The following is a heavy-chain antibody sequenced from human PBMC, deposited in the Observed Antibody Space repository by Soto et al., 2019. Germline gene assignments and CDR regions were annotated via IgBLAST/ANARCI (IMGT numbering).Heavy chain of an antibody. CDR3: SSFFFVLGSYFFPSDREYYFDY. J-gene: IGHJ4*02. Sequence: ASVKVSCKASGYTFTSYAMHWVRQAPGQRLEWMGWINAGNGNTKYSQKFQGRVTITRDTSASTAYMELSSLRSEDTAVYYCSSFFFVLGSYFFPSDREYYFDYWGQGTLVTVSS. D-gene: IGHD3-16*01. CDR1: GYTFTSYA. CDR2: INAGNGNT. V-gene: IGHV1-3*01.